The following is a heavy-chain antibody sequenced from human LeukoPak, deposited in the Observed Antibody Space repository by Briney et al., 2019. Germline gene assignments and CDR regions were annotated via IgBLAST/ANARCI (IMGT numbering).Heavy chain of an antibody. D-gene: IGHD3-22*01. CDR3: ARDYYYDSSGPIGY. J-gene: IGHJ4*02. CDR2: INPNSGGT. CDR1: GYTFTGYY. Sequence: ASVKVSCKASGYTFTGYYMHWVRQAPGQGLEWMGWINPNSGGTNYAQKFQGRVTITRDTSISTAYMELSSLRSDDTAVYYCARDYYYDSSGPIGYWGQGTLVTVSS. V-gene: IGHV1-2*02.